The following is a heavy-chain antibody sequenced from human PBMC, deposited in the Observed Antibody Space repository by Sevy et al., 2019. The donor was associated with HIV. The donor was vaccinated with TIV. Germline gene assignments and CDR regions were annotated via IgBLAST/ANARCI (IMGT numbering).Heavy chain of an antibody. CDR1: GYTFTRYG. J-gene: IGHJ6*02. D-gene: IGHD3-22*01. Sequence: ASVKVSCKASGYTFTRYGITWVRQAPGQGLEWMGWSSAYNDNTNYAQNLQGRVTMTTDTSTSTAYMELRSLRSDDTAVYYCARDRNNYDTSGYPKGFDVWGQRTTVTVSS. CDR3: ARDRNNYDTSGYPKGFDV. CDR2: SSAYNDNT. V-gene: IGHV1-18*01.